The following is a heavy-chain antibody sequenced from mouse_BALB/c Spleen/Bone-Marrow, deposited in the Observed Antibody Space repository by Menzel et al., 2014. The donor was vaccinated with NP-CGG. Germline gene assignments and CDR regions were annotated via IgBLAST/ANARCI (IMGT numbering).Heavy chain of an antibody. CDR1: GFNFSDYG. Sequence: EVQRVESGGGVVQPGGSRKLSCAASGFNFSDYGMAWVRLAPGKGPEWVAFISNLAYSIYYADTVTGRFTISRENAKNTLYLEMSSLRFEDTAMYYCTRGRGYDGGYYFDYWGQGTTLTVSS. V-gene: IGHV5-15*02. CDR2: ISNLAYSI. D-gene: IGHD2-2*01. CDR3: TRGRGYDGGYYFDY. J-gene: IGHJ2*01.